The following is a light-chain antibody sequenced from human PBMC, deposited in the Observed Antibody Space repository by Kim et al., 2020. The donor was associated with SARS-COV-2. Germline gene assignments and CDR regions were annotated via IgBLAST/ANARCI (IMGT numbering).Light chain of an antibody. V-gene: IGLV3-19*01. Sequence: SSELTQDPAVSVALGQTVRITCQGDSLTNFYASWYQQKPGQAPVEVIYDNQKRPSGIPDRFSGSTSRNTASLTITGAQAEDEADYYCNSRDSSGHHVIFGRGTQLTVL. CDR2: DNQ. CDR3: NSRDSSGHHVI. CDR1: SLTNFY. J-gene: IGLJ2*01.